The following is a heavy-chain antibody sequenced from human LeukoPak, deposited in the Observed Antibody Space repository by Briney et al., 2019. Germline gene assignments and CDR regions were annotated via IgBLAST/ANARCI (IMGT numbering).Heavy chain of an antibody. D-gene: IGHD6-13*01. Sequence: GGSLRLSCAASGFTFSAYGMSWDRQSPRKGLEWVSAISGSGGSTYYADSVKGRFTISRDNSKNTLYLQMNSLRAEDTAVYYCAKDRIAAAGTVDYWGQGTLVTVSS. V-gene: IGHV3-23*01. J-gene: IGHJ4*02. CDR3: AKDRIAAAGTVDY. CDR2: ISGSGGST. CDR1: GFTFSAYG.